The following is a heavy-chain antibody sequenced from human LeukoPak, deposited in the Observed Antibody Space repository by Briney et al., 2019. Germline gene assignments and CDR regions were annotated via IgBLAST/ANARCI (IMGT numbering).Heavy chain of an antibody. D-gene: IGHD2-21*01. V-gene: IGHV4-39*01. CDR3: ARSGGGYSLS. J-gene: IGHJ4*02. CDR2: IYYSGST. CDR1: GGSISGSSYY. Sequence: PSETLSLTCTVSGGSISGSSYYWGWIRQPPGKGLEWIGSIYYSGSTYYNPSLKSRVTISVDTSKNQFSLKLNSVTATDTAVYYCARSGGGYSLSWGQGTLVTVSS.